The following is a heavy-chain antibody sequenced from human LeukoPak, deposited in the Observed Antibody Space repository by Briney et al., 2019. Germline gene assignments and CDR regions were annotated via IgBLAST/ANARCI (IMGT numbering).Heavy chain of an antibody. Sequence: ASVKVSCKASGYTFTSYGISWVRQAPGQGPEWMGWISAYNGNTNYAQKLRGRVTMTTDTSTSTAYMELRSLRSDDTAVYYCARETDYGDYMGGAFDIWGQGTMVTVSS. CDR1: GYTFTSYG. V-gene: IGHV1-18*01. CDR2: ISAYNGNT. CDR3: ARETDYGDYMGGAFDI. D-gene: IGHD4-17*01. J-gene: IGHJ3*02.